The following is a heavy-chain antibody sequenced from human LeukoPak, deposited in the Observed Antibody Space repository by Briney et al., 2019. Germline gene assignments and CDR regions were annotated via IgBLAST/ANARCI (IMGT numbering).Heavy chain of an antibody. J-gene: IGHJ4*02. Sequence: SETLSLTCAVYGGSLSGYYWSWSRQPPGKGLEWVGEINHSGSTNNNPSLTSRVTISVDTSKSQCSLKLSSVTAADTAVYYCARVESVVPAAIHSVVAANGDYFDYWGQGTLVTVSS. D-gene: IGHD2-2*01. CDR1: GGSLSGYY. V-gene: IGHV4-34*01. CDR3: ARVESVVPAAIHSVVAANGDYFDY. CDR2: INHSGST.